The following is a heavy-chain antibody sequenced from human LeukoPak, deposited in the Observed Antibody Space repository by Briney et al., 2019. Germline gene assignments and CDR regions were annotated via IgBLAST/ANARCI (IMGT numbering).Heavy chain of an antibody. V-gene: IGHV1-18*04. D-gene: IGHD5-18*01. CDR3: ARAYSYGYGPLDY. Sequence: ASVKVSCKSSGYSFTIYGINWVRQAPGQGLEWMGWISTDNGNTDYAQNLQGRVTMTTDTSTSTAYMEVRSLRSDDTAVYYCARAYSYGYGPLDYWGQGTLVTVSS. CDR2: ISTDNGNT. CDR1: GYSFTIYG. J-gene: IGHJ4*02.